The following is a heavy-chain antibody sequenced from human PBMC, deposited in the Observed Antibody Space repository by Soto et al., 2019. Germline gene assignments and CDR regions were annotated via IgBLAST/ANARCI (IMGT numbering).Heavy chain of an antibody. D-gene: IGHD2-2*01. CDR1: GFTFSSYA. CDR2: ISGSGGST. CDR3: AKAQTNLVEYQLPNDAFDI. J-gene: IGHJ3*02. V-gene: IGHV3-23*01. Sequence: GGSLRLSCAASGFTFSSYAVSWVRQAPGKGLEWVSAISGSGGSTYYADSVKGRFTISRDNSKNTLYLQMNSLRAEDTAVYYCAKAQTNLVEYQLPNDAFDIWGQGTMVTVSS.